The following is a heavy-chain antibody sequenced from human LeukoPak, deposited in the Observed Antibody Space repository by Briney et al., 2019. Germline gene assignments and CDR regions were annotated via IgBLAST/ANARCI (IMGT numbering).Heavy chain of an antibody. CDR1: GFTFSSYG. CDR2: IWYDGSNK. Sequence: GSLRLSCAASGFTFSSYGMHWVRQAPGKGLEWVAVIWYDGSNKYYADSVKGRFTISRDNSKNALYLQMNSLRAEDTAVYYCATDSSGYYPKYYFDYWGQGTLVTVSS. V-gene: IGHV3-33*01. CDR3: ATDSSGYYPKYYFDY. D-gene: IGHD3-22*01. J-gene: IGHJ4*02.